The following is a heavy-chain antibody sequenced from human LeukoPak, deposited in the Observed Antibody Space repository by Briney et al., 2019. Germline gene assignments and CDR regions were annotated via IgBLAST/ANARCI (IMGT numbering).Heavy chain of an antibody. CDR1: GYTFTSYG. J-gene: IGHJ4*02. V-gene: IGHV1-18*01. CDR2: ISAYNGNT. Sequence: ASVKVSCKASGYTFTSYGISWVRQAPGQGLEWMGWISAYNGNTSYAQRLQGRVTMTTDTSTSTAYMELRSLRSDDTAVYYCARAPQERYFDWFEIDYWGQGTLVTVSS. D-gene: IGHD3-9*01. CDR3: ARAPQERYFDWFEIDY.